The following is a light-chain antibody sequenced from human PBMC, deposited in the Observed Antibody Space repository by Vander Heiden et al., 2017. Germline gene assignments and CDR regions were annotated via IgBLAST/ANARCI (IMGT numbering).Light chain of an antibody. CDR2: DAS. Sequence: EIVLTQSPATLSLSPGERATLSCRASQSVTNYVAWYQQKPGQAPRLLFYDASNRATGIPARFSGSGSGTDFTLTISSLEPEDFAVYYCHQRSNWLFGQGTKLEIK. J-gene: IGKJ2*01. CDR3: HQRSNWL. CDR1: QSVTNY. V-gene: IGKV3-11*01.